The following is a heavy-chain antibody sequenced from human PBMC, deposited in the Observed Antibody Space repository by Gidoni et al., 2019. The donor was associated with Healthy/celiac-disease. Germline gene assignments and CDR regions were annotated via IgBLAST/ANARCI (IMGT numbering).Heavy chain of an antibody. CDR2: IRSKAYGGTT. Sequence: EVQLVESGGGLVQPGRSLRLSCTASGFTFGDYAMCWVRQAPGKGLEWVGFIRSKAYGGTTEYAASVKGRFTISRDDSKSIAYLQMNSLKTEDTAVYYCTRDLRSSGWTNYYYYGMDVWGQGTTVTVSS. CDR1: GFTFGDYA. V-gene: IGHV3-49*04. J-gene: IGHJ6*02. D-gene: IGHD6-19*01. CDR3: TRDLRSSGWTNYYYYGMDV.